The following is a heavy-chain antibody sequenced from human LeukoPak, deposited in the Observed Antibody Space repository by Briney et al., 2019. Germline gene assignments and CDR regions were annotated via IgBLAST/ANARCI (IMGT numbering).Heavy chain of an antibody. CDR3: ARELTVWTKIDY. D-gene: IGHD1-1*01. J-gene: IGHJ4*02. V-gene: IGHV3-11*01. CDR2: ISSSGSTI. CDR1: GFTFSDYY. Sequence: GGSLRLSCAASGFTFSDYYMSWIRQAPGKGLQWVSYISSSGSTIYYADSVKGRITIHRDTAKNSLYLQMSSLRAEDTAVYYCARELTVWTKIDYWGQGTLVTVSS.